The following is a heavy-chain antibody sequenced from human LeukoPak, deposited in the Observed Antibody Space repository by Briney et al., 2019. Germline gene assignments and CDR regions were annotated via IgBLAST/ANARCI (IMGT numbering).Heavy chain of an antibody. Sequence: GGSLRLSCAASGFTFSSYGMHWVRQAPGKGLEWVAFIRYDGSNKYYADSVKGRFTISRDNSKNTLYLQMNSLRAEDTAVYYCAKDASIAVEGIDYWGQGTLVTVSS. J-gene: IGHJ4*02. V-gene: IGHV3-30*02. D-gene: IGHD6-19*01. CDR2: IRYDGSNK. CDR3: AKDASIAVEGIDY. CDR1: GFTFSSYG.